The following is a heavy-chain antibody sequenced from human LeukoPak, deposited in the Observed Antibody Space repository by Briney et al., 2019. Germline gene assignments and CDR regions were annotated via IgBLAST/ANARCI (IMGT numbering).Heavy chain of an antibody. D-gene: IGHD7-27*01. CDR2: IYYTGSS. Sequence: SSETLSLTCTVPGGSVSDYYWSWIRQSPGKGLEWIGYIYYTGSSSYNPSLRSRVTISADTSKNQFSLKLSSVTAADTAVYYCASRKLGNDYWGQGTLVTVSS. CDR3: ASRKLGNDY. V-gene: IGHV4-59*02. CDR1: GGSVSDYY. J-gene: IGHJ4*01.